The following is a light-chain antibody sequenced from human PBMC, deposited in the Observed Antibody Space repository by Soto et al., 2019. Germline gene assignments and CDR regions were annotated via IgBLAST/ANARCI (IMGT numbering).Light chain of an antibody. V-gene: IGLV2-8*01. CDR2: EVS. J-gene: IGLJ1*01. CDR3: SSYAGSSNFHV. CDR1: SSDVGGYNH. Sequence: QSALTQPPSASGSPGQSVTISCTGTSSDVGGYNHVSWYQQYPGKAPKLMIYEVSKRPSGVPDRFSGSKSGNTASLTVSGLQAEDEADYYCSSYAGSSNFHVFGTGTKLTVL.